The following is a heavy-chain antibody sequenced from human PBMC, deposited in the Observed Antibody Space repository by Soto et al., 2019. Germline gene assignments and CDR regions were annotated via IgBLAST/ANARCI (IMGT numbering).Heavy chain of an antibody. J-gene: IGHJ4*02. CDR1: GFTFSTYN. D-gene: IGHD5-12*01. CDR3: ARDKLSGYDSTPFDY. CDR2: ISSSSGTI. Sequence: PGESLKISCAASGFTFSTYNMNWVRQAPGKGLEWVSYISSSSGTIYYADSVKGRFTISRDNAKNSLYLQMNSLRDEDTAVYRCARDKLSGYDSTPFDYWGQGTLVTVSS. V-gene: IGHV3-48*02.